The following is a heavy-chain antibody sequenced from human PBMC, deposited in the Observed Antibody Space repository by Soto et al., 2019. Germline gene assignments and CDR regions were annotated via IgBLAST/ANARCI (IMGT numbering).Heavy chain of an antibody. CDR3: ARPVVADYSFDY. CDR2: ISNSGST. J-gene: IGHJ4*02. V-gene: IGHV4-39*01. Sequence: SETLSLTCAVSGDSISTSSKYWAWIRQSPGKGLEWIGSMYYSGSISNSGSTYYNPSLKSRVTISVDTSKNQFSLKMRSVTAADTAVYYCARPVVADYSFDYWGQGPRVTVSS. D-gene: IGHD3-22*01. CDR1: GDSISTSSKY.